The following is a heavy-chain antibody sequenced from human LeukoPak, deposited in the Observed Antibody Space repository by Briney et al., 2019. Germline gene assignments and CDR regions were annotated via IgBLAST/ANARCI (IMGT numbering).Heavy chain of an antibody. V-gene: IGHV1-2*02. D-gene: IGHD6-13*01. J-gene: IGHJ5*02. CDR3: AREGSSSWYTSWFDP. CDR2: INPNSGGT. Sequence: ASVKVSCKASGYTFTGYYMHWVRQAPGQGLEWMGWINPNSGGTNYAQKCQGRVTRTRDTSISTAYMELSRLRSDDTAVYYCAREGSSSWYTSWFDPWGQGTLVTVSS. CDR1: GYTFTGYY.